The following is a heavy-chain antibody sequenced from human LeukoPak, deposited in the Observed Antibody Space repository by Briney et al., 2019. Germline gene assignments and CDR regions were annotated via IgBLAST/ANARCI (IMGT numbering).Heavy chain of an antibody. CDR1: GGSISSSNW. J-gene: IGHJ6*04. CDR3: ATLRGTSWGFDYYGMDV. CDR2: IYHSGST. Sequence: SGTLSLTCAVSGGSISSSNWWSWVRQPPGKGLEWIGEIYHSGSTNYSPSLKSRVTISVDKSKNQFSLKLSSVTAADTAVYYCATLRGTSWGFDYYGMDVWGKGTTVTVSS. D-gene: IGHD2-2*01. V-gene: IGHV4-4*02.